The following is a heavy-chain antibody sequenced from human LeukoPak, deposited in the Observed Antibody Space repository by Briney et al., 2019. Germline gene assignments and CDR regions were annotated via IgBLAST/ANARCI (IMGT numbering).Heavy chain of an antibody. V-gene: IGHV3-21*01. CDR2: ISSSSSYI. D-gene: IGHD3-22*01. CDR1: GFTFSSYS. J-gene: IGHJ4*02. Sequence: GGSLRLSCAASGFTFSSYSMNWVRQAPGKGLEWVSSISSSSSYIYYADSVKGRFTISRDNAKNSLYLQMNSLRAEDTAVYYCASDRDDSSDTDVRYWGQGTLVTVSS. CDR3: ASDRDDSSDTDVRY.